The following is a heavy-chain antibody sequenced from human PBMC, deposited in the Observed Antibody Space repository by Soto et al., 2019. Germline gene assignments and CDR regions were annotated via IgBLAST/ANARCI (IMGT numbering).Heavy chain of an antibody. CDR2: INPGSGVT. V-gene: IGHV1-2*02. Sequence: ASVEVSCKASGYSFTKYHIHWVLQAPGQGLEWMGWINPGSGVTNQAQKFQGRVTMTRDTSIITTYRVLNSLTSDDTAVYYCSRVAGHKNARYDTWGQGALVTVSS. D-gene: IGHD2-2*01. CDR1: GYSFTKYH. J-gene: IGHJ4*02. CDR3: SRVAGHKNARYDT.